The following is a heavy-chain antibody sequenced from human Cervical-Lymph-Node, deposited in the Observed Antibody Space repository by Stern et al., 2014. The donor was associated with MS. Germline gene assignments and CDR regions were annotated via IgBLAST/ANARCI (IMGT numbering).Heavy chain of an antibody. CDR1: GGTFSSYT. Sequence: QVQLVQSGAEVKKPGSSVKVSCKASGGTFSSYTISWVRQAPGQGLEWMGRIIPILGIANYAQKFQGRVTITADKSTSTAYMELSSLRSEDTAVYYCARDGEHSSGQRHWGQGTLVTVSS. J-gene: IGHJ4*02. CDR2: IIPILGIA. CDR3: ARDGEHSSGQRH. V-gene: IGHV1-69*09. D-gene: IGHD6-19*01.